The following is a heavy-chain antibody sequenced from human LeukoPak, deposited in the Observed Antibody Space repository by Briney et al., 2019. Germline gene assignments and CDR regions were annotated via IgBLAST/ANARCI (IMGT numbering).Heavy chain of an antibody. CDR2: IFPSGGEI. CDR1: GFTFSTFA. V-gene: IGHV3-23*01. CDR3: ARVSGSGSYYNAF. J-gene: IGHJ4*02. Sequence: GGSLRLSCAASGFTFSTFAMIWVRQPPGKGLEWISSIFPSGGEIHYADSVRGRFTISRDNSKSTLSLQMNSLRAEDTAVYYCARVSGSGSYYNAFWGQGTLVTVSS. D-gene: IGHD3-10*01.